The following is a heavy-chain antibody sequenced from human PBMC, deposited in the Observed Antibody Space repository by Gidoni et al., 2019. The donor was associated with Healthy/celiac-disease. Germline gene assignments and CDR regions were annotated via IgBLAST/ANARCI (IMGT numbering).Heavy chain of an antibody. CDR2: IIPIFGTA. CDR1: GGPFSSYA. D-gene: IGHD3-10*01. Sequence: QVQLVQSGAEVKKPGSSVKVSCKASGGPFSSYAISWVRQAPGQGLEWMGGIIPIFGTANYAQKFQGRVTITADESTSTAYMELSSLRSEDTAVYYCARQNGSGRYYYYYYMDVWGKGTTVTVSS. V-gene: IGHV1-69*01. J-gene: IGHJ6*03. CDR3: ARQNGSGRYYYYYYMDV.